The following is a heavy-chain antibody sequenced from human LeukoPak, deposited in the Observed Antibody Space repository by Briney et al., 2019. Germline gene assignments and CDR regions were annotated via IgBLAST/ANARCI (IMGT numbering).Heavy chain of an antibody. CDR3: TTAFAEYYDYVWGSYRQGTDY. CDR2: IKSKTDGGTT. D-gene: IGHD3-16*02. J-gene: IGHJ4*02. CDR1: GFTFSNAW. V-gene: IGHV3-15*01. Sequence: PGGSLGLSCAASGFTFSNAWMSWVRQAPGKGLEWVGRIKSKTDGGTTDYAAPVKGRFTISRDDSKNTLYLQMNSLKTEDTAVYYCTTAFAEYYDYVWGSYRQGTDYWGQGTLVTVSS.